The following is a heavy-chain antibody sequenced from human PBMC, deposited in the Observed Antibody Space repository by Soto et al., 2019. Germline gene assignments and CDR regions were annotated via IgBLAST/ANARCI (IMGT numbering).Heavy chain of an antibody. J-gene: IGHJ3*02. CDR3: ARSSGGVYYYDSSGPDAFDI. Sequence: SETLSLTCTVSGGSISSSSYYWGWIRQPPGKGLEWIGSIYYSGSTYYNTSLKSRVTISVDTSKNQFSLKLSSVTTADTAVYYCARSSGGVYYYDSSGPDAFDIWGQGTMVT. V-gene: IGHV4-39*01. D-gene: IGHD3-22*01. CDR2: IYYSGST. CDR1: GGSISSSSYY.